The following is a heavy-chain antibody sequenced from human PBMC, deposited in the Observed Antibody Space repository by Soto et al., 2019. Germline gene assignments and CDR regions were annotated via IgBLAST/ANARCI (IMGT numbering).Heavy chain of an antibody. V-gene: IGHV2-5*02. J-gene: IGHJ4*02. Sequence: QITLKESGPTLVKPTQTLTLTCTFSGFSLSTSGVGVGWIRQPPGKALEWLALIYWDDDKRYSPSLKSRLTIXKDXSXNQVVLTMTNMDPVDTATYYCAHRLGGIGVAGTFDYWGQGTLVTVSS. CDR3: AHRLGGIGVAGTFDY. CDR2: IYWDDDK. D-gene: IGHD6-19*01. CDR1: GFSLSTSGVG.